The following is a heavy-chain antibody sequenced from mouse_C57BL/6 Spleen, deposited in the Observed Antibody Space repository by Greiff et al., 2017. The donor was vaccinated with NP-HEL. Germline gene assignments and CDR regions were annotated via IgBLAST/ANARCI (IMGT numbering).Heavy chain of an antibody. CDR1: GFTFSSYG. CDR3: ARHYYGSEDFDY. CDR2: ISSGGSYT. Sequence: EVKLVESGGDLVKPGGSLKLSCAASGFTFSSYGMSWVRQTPDKRLEWVATISSGGSYTYYPDSVKGRFTISRDNAKNTLYLQMSSLKSEDTAMYYCARHYYGSEDFDYWGQGTTLTVSS. D-gene: IGHD1-1*01. J-gene: IGHJ2*01. V-gene: IGHV5-6*01.